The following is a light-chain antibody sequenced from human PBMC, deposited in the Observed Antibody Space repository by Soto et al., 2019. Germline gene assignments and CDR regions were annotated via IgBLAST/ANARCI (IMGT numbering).Light chain of an antibody. CDR1: QSVSSSY. CDR2: ATS. CDR3: QQYGSSSWT. J-gene: IGKJ1*01. V-gene: IGKV3-20*01. Sequence: EIVLTQSPGTLSLSPGERATLSCRASQSVSSSYLAWYQQKPGQPPRLVMYATSSRATGIPARFSGSGSGTDFTLTISRLEPEDFAVYYCQQYGSSSWTFRQGTKVDIK.